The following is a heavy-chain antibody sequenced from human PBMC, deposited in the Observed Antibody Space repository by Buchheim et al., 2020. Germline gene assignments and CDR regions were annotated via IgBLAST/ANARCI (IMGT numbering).Heavy chain of an antibody. D-gene: IGHD3-22*01. J-gene: IGHJ4*02. V-gene: IGHV3-7*03. Sequence: EVQLVESGGGLVQPGGSLRLSCATSGFTFSSYWMSWVRQAPGKGLEWVANINQDGSEKYYVDSVKGRFTISRGNAKNSLFMQMNRLRAEDTAVYYCVRDSDYYDSSGYYYYWGQGTL. CDR1: GFTFSSYW. CDR2: INQDGSEK. CDR3: VRDSDYYDSSGYYYY.